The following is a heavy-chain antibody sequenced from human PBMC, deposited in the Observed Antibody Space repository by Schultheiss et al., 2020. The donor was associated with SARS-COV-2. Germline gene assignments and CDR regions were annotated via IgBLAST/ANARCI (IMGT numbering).Heavy chain of an antibody. V-gene: IGHV3-21*05. Sequence: GGSLRLSCAASGFTFSSYAMSWVRQAPGKGLEWVSYISTSSSYIYYADSVKGRFTISRDNAKNSLYLQMNSLRAEDTAVYYCAKGTISSSQQPKPPTATQHWGQGTLVTVSS. J-gene: IGHJ1*01. D-gene: IGHD6-13*01. CDR3: AKGTISSSQQPKPPTATQH. CDR2: ISTSSSYI. CDR1: GFTFSSYA.